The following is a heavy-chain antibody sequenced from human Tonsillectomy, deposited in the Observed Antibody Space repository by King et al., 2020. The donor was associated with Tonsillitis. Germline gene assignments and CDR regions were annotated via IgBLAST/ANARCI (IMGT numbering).Heavy chain of an antibody. Sequence: QLVQSGPEVKKPGSSVKVSCKASGGTFSTHDISWVRQAPGQGLEWMGRIVPILDKAVYAQNFQGRVTITADESNNTAYMELRSLTSDDTAVYYCARAISIEVPSPADSWGQGTLVTVSS. D-gene: IGHD3-22*01. J-gene: IGHJ4*02. CDR2: IVPILDKA. CDR3: ARAISIEVPSPADS. V-gene: IGHV1-69*11. CDR1: GGTFSTHD.